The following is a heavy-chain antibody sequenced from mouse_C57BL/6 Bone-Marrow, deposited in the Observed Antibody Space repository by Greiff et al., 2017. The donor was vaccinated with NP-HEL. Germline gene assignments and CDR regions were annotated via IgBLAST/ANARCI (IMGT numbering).Heavy chain of an antibody. D-gene: IGHD2-14*01. V-gene: IGHV1-7*01. CDR1: GYTFTSYW. CDR2: LNPSSGYP. CDR3: AIGMKYYFDY. Sequence: VQLQQSGAELAKPGASVKLSCKASGYTFTSYWMHWVKQRPGPGLEWIGYLNPSSGYPKYNQKFKDKAPLTADKSSRTAYMQLSSLRYEDSAVYYCAIGMKYYFDYWGQGTTLTVSS. J-gene: IGHJ2*01.